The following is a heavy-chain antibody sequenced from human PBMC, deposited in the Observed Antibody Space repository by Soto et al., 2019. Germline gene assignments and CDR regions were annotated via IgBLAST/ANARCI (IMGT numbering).Heavy chain of an antibody. V-gene: IGHV3-74*01. CDR1: GFTFSIYW. J-gene: IGHJ6*02. D-gene: IGHD1-26*01. Sequence: GGSLRLSCAASGFTFSIYWVHWVRQAPGKGPVWVSRIDNAGSSARYADSVKGRFTISRDNAKNTVYLQMNSLRAEDTAVYYCTRVGGSVSGMDVWGQGTTVTVSS. CDR3: TRVGGSVSGMDV. CDR2: IDNAGSSA.